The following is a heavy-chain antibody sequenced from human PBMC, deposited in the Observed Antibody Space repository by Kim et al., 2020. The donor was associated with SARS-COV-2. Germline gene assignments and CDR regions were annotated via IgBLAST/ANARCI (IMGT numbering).Heavy chain of an antibody. V-gene: IGHV4-30-4*01. CDR2: IYYSGST. J-gene: IGHJ4*02. CDR3: AREATGPLTSIDY. D-gene: IGHD1-26*01. Sequence: SETLSLTCTVSGGSISSGDYYWSWIRQPPGKGLEWIGYIYYSGSTYYNPSLKSRVTISVDTSKNQFSLKLSSVTAADTAVYYCAREATGPLTSIDYWGQGTLVTVSS. CDR1: GGSISSGDYY.